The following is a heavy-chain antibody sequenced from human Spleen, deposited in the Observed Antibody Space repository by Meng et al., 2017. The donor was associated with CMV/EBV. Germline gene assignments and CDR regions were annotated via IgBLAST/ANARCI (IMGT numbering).Heavy chain of an antibody. CDR1: GFTFSSYS. V-gene: IGHV3-21*01. J-gene: IGHJ4*02. Sequence: GESLKISCSASGFTFSSYSMNWVRQAPGKGLEWVSSISSSSNYIYYADSVKGRFTISRDDGKNSVYLQMNSPRAEDTAVYYCERHSTEATISDYWGQGTLVTVSS. CDR3: ERHSTEATISDY. D-gene: IGHD5-12*01. CDR2: ISSSSNYI.